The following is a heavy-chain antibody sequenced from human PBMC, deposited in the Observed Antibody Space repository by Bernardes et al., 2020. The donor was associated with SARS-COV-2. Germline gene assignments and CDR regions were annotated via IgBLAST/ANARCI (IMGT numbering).Heavy chain of an antibody. D-gene: IGHD6-19*01. CDR3: ARGVSEGWVFDL. CDR1: GFTLTSYA. Sequence: GGSLRLSCAASGFTLTSYAMSWVRQAPGKGLEWVSGIGGDADNTYYADSVKGRFIISRDNSKNTIYLQMNSLRDDDTAIYYCARGVSEGWVFDLWGRGTLVTVSS. V-gene: IGHV3-23*01. CDR2: IGGDADNT. J-gene: IGHJ2*01.